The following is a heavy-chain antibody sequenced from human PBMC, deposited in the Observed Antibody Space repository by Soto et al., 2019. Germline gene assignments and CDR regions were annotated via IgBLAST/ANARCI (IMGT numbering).Heavy chain of an antibody. CDR3: AVGPVAGTDY. CDR2: IIPIFGTA. J-gene: IGHJ4*02. Sequence: GASVKVSCKASGFTFTGHYIHWVRQAPGQGLEWMGGIIPIFGTANYAQKFQGRVTITADESTSTAYMELSSLRSEDTAVYYCAVGPVAGTDYWGQGTLVTVSS. D-gene: IGHD6-19*01. V-gene: IGHV1-69*13. CDR1: GFTFTGHY.